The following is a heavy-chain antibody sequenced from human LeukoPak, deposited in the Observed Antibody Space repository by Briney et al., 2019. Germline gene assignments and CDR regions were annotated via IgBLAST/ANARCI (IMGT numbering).Heavy chain of an antibody. J-gene: IGHJ4*02. V-gene: IGHV3-30*18. CDR2: ISYDGSNK. D-gene: IGHD3-22*01. CDR1: GFTFSSYG. CDR3: AKDNWYYYDSSGYYLDY. Sequence: GGSLRLSCAASGFTFSSYGMHWVRQAPGKGLEWVAVISYDGSNKYYADSVKGRFTISGDNSKNTLYLQMNSLRAEDTAVYYCAKDNWYYYDSSGYYLDYWGQGTLVTVSS.